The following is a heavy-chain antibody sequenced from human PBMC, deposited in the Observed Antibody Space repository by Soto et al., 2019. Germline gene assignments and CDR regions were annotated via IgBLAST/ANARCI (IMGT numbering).Heavy chain of an antibody. J-gene: IGHJ4*02. Sequence: QITLKESGPTLVKPTQTLTLPCTFSGFSLSTSGVGVGWIRQPPGKALEWLALIYWDDDKRYSPSLKSRLTITKDTSKNLVVLTMTNMDPVDTATYCCAHRFDGGNAFDYWGQGTLVTVSS. CDR3: AHRFDGGNAFDY. V-gene: IGHV2-5*02. CDR1: GFSLSTSGVG. D-gene: IGHD2-15*01. CDR2: IYWDDDK.